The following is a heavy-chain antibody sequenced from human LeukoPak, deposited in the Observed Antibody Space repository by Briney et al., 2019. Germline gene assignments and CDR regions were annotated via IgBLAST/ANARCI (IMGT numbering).Heavy chain of an antibody. J-gene: IGHJ5*02. V-gene: IGHV3-23*01. CDR1: GFTFSSYA. D-gene: IGHD3-22*01. Sequence: GGSLRLSCAASGFTFSSYAMSWVRQAPGKGLEWVSAISGSGGSTYYADTVKGRFTISRDNSKNTLYLQMNSLRAEDTAVYYCAKDRMIVVVTTFDPWGQGTLVTVSS. CDR2: ISGSGGST. CDR3: AKDRMIVVVTTFDP.